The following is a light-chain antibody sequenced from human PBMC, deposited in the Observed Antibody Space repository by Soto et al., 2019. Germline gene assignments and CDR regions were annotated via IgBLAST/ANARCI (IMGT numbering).Light chain of an antibody. Sequence: DIQMTQSPSTLSASVGDRVTITCRASQSISSWLAWYQQKPGKAPKLLIFKASTLESGVPSRFSGSGSGTEFTLTISSLQPDDFATYYCQQYNSYLWTFVQGTKVEI. CDR3: QQYNSYLWT. CDR2: KAS. J-gene: IGKJ1*01. CDR1: QSISSW. V-gene: IGKV1-5*03.